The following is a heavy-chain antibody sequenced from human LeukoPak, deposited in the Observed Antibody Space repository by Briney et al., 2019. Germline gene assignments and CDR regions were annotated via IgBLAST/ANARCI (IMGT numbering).Heavy chain of an antibody. CDR3: ARDDCGDTCYPGGY. CDR1: GYTFTKYV. D-gene: IGHD2-21*01. V-gene: IGHV1-3*01. CDR2: INAGNGHT. Sequence: ASVKVGCKASGYTFTKYVVHWVRQAPGQRPEWMGWINAGNGHTQYSPNFQGRVTITRDTSASTAYMELSSMTSEDTALYYCARDDCGDTCYPGGYWGQGTLVTVSS. J-gene: IGHJ4*02.